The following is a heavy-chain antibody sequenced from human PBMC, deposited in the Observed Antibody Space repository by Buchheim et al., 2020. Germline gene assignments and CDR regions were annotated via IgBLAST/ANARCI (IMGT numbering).Heavy chain of an antibody. CDR2: IIPIFGTA. D-gene: IGHD3-9*01. V-gene: IGHV1-69*12. J-gene: IGHJ5*02. CDR3: ARGGKLRYFDWLLAQRTVMGNWFDP. Sequence: QVQLVQSGAEVKKPGSSVKVSCKASGGTFSSYAISWVRQAPGQGLEWMGGIIPIFGTANYAQKFQGRVTITADESTSTAYMERSSLRSEDTAVYYCARGGKLRYFDWLLAQRTVMGNWFDPWGQGTL. CDR1: GGTFSSYA.